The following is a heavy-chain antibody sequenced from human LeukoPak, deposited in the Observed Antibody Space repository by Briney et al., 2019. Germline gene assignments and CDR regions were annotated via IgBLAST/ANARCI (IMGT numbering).Heavy chain of an antibody. CDR1: GFTFSSYA. D-gene: IGHD3-16*02. J-gene: IGHJ4*02. Sequence: PGGSLTLSCAASGFTFSSYAMSWVRQAPGKGLEWVSAISGSGENTNYADSVKGRFTMSRENSRNMLYLQMNSLRDEDTAKYYCAKTVSGSYSYQGGDYWGQGTLVTVSS. V-gene: IGHV3-23*01. CDR3: AKTVSGSYSYQGGDY. CDR2: ISGSGENT.